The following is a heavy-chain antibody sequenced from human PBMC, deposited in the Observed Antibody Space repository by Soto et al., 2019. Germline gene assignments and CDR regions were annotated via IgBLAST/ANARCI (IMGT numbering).Heavy chain of an antibody. D-gene: IGHD2-15*01. CDR1: GGSISSSSYY. Sequence: QLQLQESGPGLVKPSETLSLTCTVSGGSISSSSYYWGWIRQPPGKGLEWIGSIYYSGSTYYNPSLKSRVTISVDTSKTQFSLKLSSVTAADTAVYYCARLLGDRYCSGGSCYSASFMDVWGQGTTVTVSS. CDR3: ARLLGDRYCSGGSCYSASFMDV. V-gene: IGHV4-39*01. CDR2: IYYSGST. J-gene: IGHJ6*02.